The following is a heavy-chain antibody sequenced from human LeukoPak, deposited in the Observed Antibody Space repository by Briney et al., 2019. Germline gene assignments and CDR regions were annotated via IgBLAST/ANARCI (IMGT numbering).Heavy chain of an antibody. CDR3: ATQFLLGIAATDY. V-gene: IGHV1-24*01. CDR2: FDPEDGET. J-gene: IGHJ4*02. CDR1: GYTLTELS. Sequence: ASVKVSCKVSGYTLTELSMHWVRQAPGKGLEWMGGFDPEDGETIYAQKFQGRVTMTEDTSTDTAYMELSSPRSEDTAVYYCATQFLLGIAATDYWGQGTLVTVSS. D-gene: IGHD6-13*01.